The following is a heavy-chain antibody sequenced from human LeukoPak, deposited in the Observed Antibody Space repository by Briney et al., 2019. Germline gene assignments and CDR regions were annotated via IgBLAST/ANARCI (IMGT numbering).Heavy chain of an antibody. CDR3: AKDGRYCGGDCYTDY. Sequence: PGGSLRLSCAVSGLTFSTYTMSWVRQAPGKGLEWVSAISASGGSTFYADSVKGRFTISRDNSKNTLYLQMNSLRAEDTAVYYCAKDGRYCGGDCYTDYWGQGTLVTVSS. CDR1: GLTFSTYT. J-gene: IGHJ4*02. V-gene: IGHV3-23*01. D-gene: IGHD2-21*02. CDR2: ISASGGST.